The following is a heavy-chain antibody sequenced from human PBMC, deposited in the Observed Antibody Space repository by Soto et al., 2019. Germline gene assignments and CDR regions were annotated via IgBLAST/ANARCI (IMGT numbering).Heavy chain of an antibody. CDR3: ARVEWLVGATGYAFDI. CDR1: GYTFTSYA. J-gene: IGHJ3*02. V-gene: IGHV1-3*01. D-gene: IGHD1-26*01. Sequence: GASVKVSCKYSGYTFTSYAMHLFRRSPGQRLEWMGWINAGNGNTKYSQKFQGRVTITRDTSASTAYMELSSLRSEDTAVYYCARVEWLVGATGYAFDIWGQGTMVTVSS. CDR2: INAGNGNT.